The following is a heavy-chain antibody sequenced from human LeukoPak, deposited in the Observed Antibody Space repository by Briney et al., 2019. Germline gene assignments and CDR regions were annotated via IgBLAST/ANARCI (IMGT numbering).Heavy chain of an antibody. J-gene: IGHJ5*02. CDR1: GGSISSGDYY. V-gene: IGHV4-30-4*01. CDR3: ARRGSSSWYGWFDP. Sequence: SETLSLTCTVSGGSISSGDYYWSWIRQPPGKGLEWIAYISHSGGTYYNPSLKSRATISLDTSRNQFSLKLSSVTAADTAVYYCARRGSSSWYGWFDPWGQGTLVTVSS. CDR2: ISHSGGT. D-gene: IGHD6-13*01.